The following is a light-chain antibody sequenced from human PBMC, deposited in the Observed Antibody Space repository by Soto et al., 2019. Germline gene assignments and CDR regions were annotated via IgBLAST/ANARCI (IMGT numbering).Light chain of an antibody. J-gene: IGKJ1*01. CDR1: QSVSSN. Sequence: EIVMTQSPATLSVSPGGRATLSCRASQSVSSNLAWYQQKPGQAPRLLISGASTRATGIPARFSGSGSGTEFTLTISSLQSEDFAVYYCQQYNYWPPWTFGQGTKVEIK. V-gene: IGKV3-15*01. CDR2: GAS. CDR3: QQYNYWPPWT.